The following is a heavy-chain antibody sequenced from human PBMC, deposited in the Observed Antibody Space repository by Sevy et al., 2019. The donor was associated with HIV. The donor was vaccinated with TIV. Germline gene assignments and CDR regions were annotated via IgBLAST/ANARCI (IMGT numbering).Heavy chain of an antibody. CDR2: IIPVFGSA. V-gene: IGHV1-69*13. Sequence: ASVKVSCKASGDTFGNYAIAWVRQAPGQGPEWMGGIIPVFGSANSAQKFQDRVTITADVSTSTAYMELRSLTSEDTAVYYCARSNPDGYNYSYYYGMDVWGQGTTVTVSS. CDR3: ARSNPDGYNYSYYYGMDV. D-gene: IGHD5-12*01. CDR1: GDTFGNYA. J-gene: IGHJ6*02.